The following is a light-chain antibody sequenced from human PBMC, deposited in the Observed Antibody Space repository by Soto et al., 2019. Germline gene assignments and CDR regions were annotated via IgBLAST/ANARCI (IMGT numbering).Light chain of an antibody. CDR3: LHDHNYPWT. Sequence: AIQMTQSPSSLSASVGDRVTITCRASQVIRNDLGWYQQKPGKAPKLLIYGASNLQRGVPSRFSGSGSGTDFTLPITSLQPEDFAPYYCLHDHNYPWTFGQGTKVDIK. V-gene: IGKV1-6*01. CDR1: QVIRND. J-gene: IGKJ1*01. CDR2: GAS.